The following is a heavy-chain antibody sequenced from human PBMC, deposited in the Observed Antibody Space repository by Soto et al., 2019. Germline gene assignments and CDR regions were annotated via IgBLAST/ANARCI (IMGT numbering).Heavy chain of an antibody. J-gene: IGHJ3*02. CDR1: GGSISSSNW. CDR3: ARGGYCTNGVCFYDAFDI. Sequence: SETLSLTCAVSGGSISSSNWWSWVRQPPGKGLEWIGEIYHSGSTNYNPSLKSRVTISVDKSKNRFSLKLSSVTAADTAVYYCARGGYCTNGVCFYDAFDIWGQGTMVTVSS. D-gene: IGHD2-8*01. CDR2: IYHSGST. V-gene: IGHV4-4*02.